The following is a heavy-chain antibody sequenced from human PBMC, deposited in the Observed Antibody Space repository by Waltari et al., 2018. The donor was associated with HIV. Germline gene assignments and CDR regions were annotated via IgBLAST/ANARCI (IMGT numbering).Heavy chain of an antibody. CDR2: IYWTDDK. Sequence: QITLKESGPTLVKPTQTLTLTCTFSGFSLTTSGVGVGWIRQPPGKALEWLALIYWTDDKGYSPSLKNRLTITKDTSKNQVALTMTNMDPVDTATYYCAQQQLAFDYWGQGTLVTVSS. V-gene: IGHV2-5*01. J-gene: IGHJ4*02. D-gene: IGHD1-1*01. CDR3: AQQQLAFDY. CDR1: GFSLTTSGVG.